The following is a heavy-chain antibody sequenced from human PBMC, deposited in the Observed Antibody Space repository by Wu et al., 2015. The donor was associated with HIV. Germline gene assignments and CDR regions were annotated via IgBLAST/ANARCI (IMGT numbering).Heavy chain of an antibody. CDR3: ARDLGDDFAIRGYYWYLDV. CDR1: GYTFNDHY. Sequence: QVQLVQSGAEVTKPGASVRVSCQTSGYTFNDHYIHWVRQAPGQGLEWMGWIRPDSAATNYADKFQDRVTMTRDASLSTTYMEISRLRSDDTAVYFCARDLGDDFAIRGYYWYLDVWGTGTAITVSS. D-gene: IGHD2-21*01. CDR2: IRPDSAAT. V-gene: IGHV1-2*02. J-gene: IGHJ6*03.